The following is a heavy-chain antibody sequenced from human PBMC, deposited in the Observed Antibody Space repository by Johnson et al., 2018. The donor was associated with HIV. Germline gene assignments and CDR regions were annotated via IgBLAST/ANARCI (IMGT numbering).Heavy chain of an antibody. V-gene: IGHV3-43D*03. CDR2: ISWDGGST. J-gene: IGHJ3*02. CDR3: ARGVLLWFRELSSLNDAFDI. CDR1: GFTFDDYA. D-gene: IGHD3-10*01. Sequence: VQLVESGGVVVQPGGSLRLSCAASGFTFDDYAMHWVRQAPGKGLEWVSLISWDGGSTYYADSVKGRFTISRDNSKNSLYLQMNSLRPEDTALYYCARGVLLWFRELSSLNDAFDIWGQGTMVTVSS.